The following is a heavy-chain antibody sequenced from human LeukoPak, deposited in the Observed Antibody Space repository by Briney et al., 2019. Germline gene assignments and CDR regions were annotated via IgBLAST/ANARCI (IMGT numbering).Heavy chain of an antibody. CDR1: GFTFINYG. CDR2: ISYEVNDK. D-gene: IGHD3-10*01. Sequence: PGGSLRLSCAASGFTFINYGIHSGRWAPAKGRELVALISYEVNDKYFSDSVRGRFTISRDNHKNTLYMQMTSLRPEDTDVYYCAKDWGYGEFPNWFDPWGQGTLVTVSS. J-gene: IGHJ5*02. CDR3: AKDWGYGEFPNWFDP. V-gene: IGHV3-30*18.